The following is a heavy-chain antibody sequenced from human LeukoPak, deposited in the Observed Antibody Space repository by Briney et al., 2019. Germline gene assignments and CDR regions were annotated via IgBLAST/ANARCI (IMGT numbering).Heavy chain of an antibody. D-gene: IGHD3-22*01. CDR3: ATLTHYDSRSFAFDV. V-gene: IGHV3-74*01. CDR1: GFIFSRYW. Sequence: GGSLRLSCAASGFIFSRYWLYWVRHAPGKGLVWVSHINPDGTTTNYGDFVKGRFTISRDNAKKTLFLQMSSLRAEDTALYYCATLTHYDSRSFAFDVWGQGTVVTVSS. CDR2: INPDGTTT. J-gene: IGHJ3*01.